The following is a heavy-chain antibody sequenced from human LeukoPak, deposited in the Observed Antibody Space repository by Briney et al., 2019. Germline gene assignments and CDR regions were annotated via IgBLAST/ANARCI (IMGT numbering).Heavy chain of an antibody. D-gene: IGHD1-26*01. V-gene: IGHV3-23*01. Sequence: QSGGSLRLSGAASGFTFSSYGMSWVRQAPGKGLDWVSVITGSGGSTYYADSVKGRFTISRDNSKNTLYLQMNSLRADDTAVYYCAKDRVGAVLFFDSWGQGTLVTVSS. CDR1: GFTFSSYG. CDR3: AKDRVGAVLFFDS. J-gene: IGHJ4*02. CDR2: ITGSGGST.